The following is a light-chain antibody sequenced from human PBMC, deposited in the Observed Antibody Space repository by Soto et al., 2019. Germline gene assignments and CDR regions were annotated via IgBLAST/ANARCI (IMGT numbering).Light chain of an antibody. CDR2: LNSDGSH. J-gene: IGLJ2*01. Sequence: QSELTQSPSASASLGASVKLTCTLSSGHSSYAIAWHQQQPEKGPRYLMKLNSDGSHSKGDGIPDRFSGSSSGAERYLTISSLQSEDEADYYCQTWGTGILVFGGGTKLTVL. CDR3: QTWGTGILV. V-gene: IGLV4-69*01. CDR1: SGHSSYA.